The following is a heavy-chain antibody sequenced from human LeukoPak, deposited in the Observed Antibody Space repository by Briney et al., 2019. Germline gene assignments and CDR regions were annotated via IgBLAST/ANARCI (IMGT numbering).Heavy chain of an antibody. J-gene: IGHJ3*02. Sequence: PGGSLRLSCAASGFTFSSYWMHWVRQAPGKGLVWVSRINSDGSSTSYADSVKGRFTISRDNAKSTLYLQMNSLRAEDTAVYYCARGTWLWYDAFDIWGQGTMATVSS. V-gene: IGHV3-74*01. CDR1: GFTFSSYW. D-gene: IGHD5-18*01. CDR2: INSDGSST. CDR3: ARGTWLWYDAFDI.